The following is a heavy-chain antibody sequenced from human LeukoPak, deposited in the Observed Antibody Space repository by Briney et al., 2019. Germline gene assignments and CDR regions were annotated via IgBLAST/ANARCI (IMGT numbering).Heavy chain of an antibody. V-gene: IGHV1-46*01. Sequence: ASVKVSCKASGYTFTSYYMHWVRQAPGQGLEWMGIINPSGGSTSYAQKFQGRVTMTRDTSTSTVYMELSSLRSEDTAVYYCARDPAGLWFGEVFPGDYWGQGTLVTVSS. CDR3: ARDPAGLWFGEVFPGDY. D-gene: IGHD3-10*01. CDR1: GYTFTSYY. CDR2: INPSGGST. J-gene: IGHJ4*02.